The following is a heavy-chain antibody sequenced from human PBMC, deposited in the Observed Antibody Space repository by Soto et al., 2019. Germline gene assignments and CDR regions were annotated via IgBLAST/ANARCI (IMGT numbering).Heavy chain of an antibody. CDR2: ISGYNGNT. CDR3: VFLGSGGRDFDY. V-gene: IGHV1-18*01. J-gene: IGHJ4*02. D-gene: IGHD3-10*01. Sequence: QVQLVQSGAEVKKPGASVKVSCKTSGYTFTSYGICWVRQAPGQGLEWMGWISGYNGNTNYAQKLQGRVTMTTDTSTTTAYMELRSLRSDDTAVYYCVFLGSGGRDFDYWGQGTLVTVSS. CDR1: GYTFTSYG.